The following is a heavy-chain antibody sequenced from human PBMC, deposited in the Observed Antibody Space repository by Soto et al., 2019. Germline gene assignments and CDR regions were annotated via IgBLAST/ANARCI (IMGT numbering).Heavy chain of an antibody. J-gene: IGHJ4*02. CDR2: IDPSDSYT. V-gene: IGHV5-10-1*01. CDR1: GDSFAIYW. Sequence: GQSLKVSGMGSGDSFAIYWISWVRQMPGQALEWMGRIDPSDSYTNYSTSFHGHVTISADKSISTASLQWSRLKASDTAIYHGARAPRPFEGSFGDSYPYLDYWGKGTLVTVS. D-gene: IGHD3-16*01. CDR3: ARAPRPFEGSFGDSYPYLDY.